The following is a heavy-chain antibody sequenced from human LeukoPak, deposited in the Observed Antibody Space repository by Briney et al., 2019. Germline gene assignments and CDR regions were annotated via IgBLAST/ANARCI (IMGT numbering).Heavy chain of an antibody. Sequence: AGGSLRLSCAASGFTFSSYAMHWVRQAPGKGLEWVAVISYDGSNKYYADPVKGRFTISRDNSKNTLYLQMNSLRAEDTAVYYCARALAPYYYYYMDVWGKGTTVTVSS. CDR2: ISYDGSNK. J-gene: IGHJ6*03. CDR3: ARALAPYYYYYMDV. V-gene: IGHV3-30-3*01. CDR1: GFTFSSYA.